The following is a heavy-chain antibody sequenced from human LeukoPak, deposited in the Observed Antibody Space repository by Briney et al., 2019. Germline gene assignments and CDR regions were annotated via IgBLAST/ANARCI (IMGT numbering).Heavy chain of an antibody. CDR1: GFTFSSYS. V-gene: IGHV3-21*01. Sequence: PGGSLRLSCAASGFTFSSYSMNWVRQAPGKGLEWVSSISSSSSYIYYADSVKGRFTISRDNPKNSLYLQMNTLRAEDTAVYYCARDSGYDYAAFNYWGQGTLVTVSS. CDR2: ISSSSSYI. CDR3: ARDSGYDYAAFNY. D-gene: IGHD5-12*01. J-gene: IGHJ4*02.